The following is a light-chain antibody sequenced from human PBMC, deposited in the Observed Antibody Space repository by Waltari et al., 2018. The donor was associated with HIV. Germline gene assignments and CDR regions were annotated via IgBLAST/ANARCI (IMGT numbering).Light chain of an antibody. J-gene: IGKJ2*01. V-gene: IGKV4-1*01. Sequence: DIVMTQSPDSLAVYLGERATINCKSTQSCLYSSNNKNCLAWYQQKPGQPPKLLIYWASSRESGVPDRFSGSGSVTDFTLTISSLQAEDVAVYYCQQYYTTPYTFGQGTKLEI. CDR2: WAS. CDR3: QQYYTTPYT. CDR1: QSCLYSSNNKNC.